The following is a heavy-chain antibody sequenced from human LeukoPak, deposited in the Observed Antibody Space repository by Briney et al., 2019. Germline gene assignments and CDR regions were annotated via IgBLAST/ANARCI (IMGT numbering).Heavy chain of an antibody. CDR2: INHSGST. Sequence: PSETLSLTCTVSGGSISSGDYYWSWIRQPPGKGLEWIEEINHSGSTNYNPSLKSRVTISVDTSKNQFSLKLSSVTAADTAVYYCAREPRYDFWSGYYGYWGQGTLVTVSS. J-gene: IGHJ4*02. V-gene: IGHV4-39*07. CDR1: GGSISSGDYY. CDR3: AREPRYDFWSGYYGY. D-gene: IGHD3-3*01.